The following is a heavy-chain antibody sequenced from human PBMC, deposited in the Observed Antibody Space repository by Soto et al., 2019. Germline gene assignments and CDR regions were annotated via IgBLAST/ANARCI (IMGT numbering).Heavy chain of an antibody. V-gene: IGHV4-34*01. Sequence: QVQLQQWGAGLLKPSETLSLTCADFGGSVNSGNYYWSWIRQPPGKGLEWIGVMCHSGGTRFNPSLKSRATISMDTAKNQSSLKMSSVTATDTALYYCARVERGTATTVVDAFDIWGPGTMVTVSS. J-gene: IGHJ3*02. CDR2: MCHSGGT. D-gene: IGHD1-1*01. CDR1: GGSVNSGNYY. CDR3: ARVERGTATTVVDAFDI.